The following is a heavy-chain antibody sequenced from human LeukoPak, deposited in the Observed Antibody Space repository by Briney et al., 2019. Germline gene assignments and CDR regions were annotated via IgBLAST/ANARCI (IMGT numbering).Heavy chain of an antibody. V-gene: IGHV4-39*01. CDR1: GGSISSSSYY. CDR3: ARQRWFGESPPDY. D-gene: IGHD3-10*01. Sequence: SETLSLTCTVSGGSISSSSYYWGWIRQPPGKGLEWIGSIYYSGSTYYNPSLKSRVTISVDTSKNQFSLKLSSVTAADTAVYYCARQRWFGESPPDYWGQGTLVTVSS. CDR2: IYYSGST. J-gene: IGHJ4*02.